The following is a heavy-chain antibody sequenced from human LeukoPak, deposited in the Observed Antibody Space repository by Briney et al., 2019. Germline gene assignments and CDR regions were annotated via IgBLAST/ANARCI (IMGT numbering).Heavy chain of an antibody. D-gene: IGHD1/OR15-1a*01. J-gene: IGHJ3*02. Sequence: SETLSLTCTASGGSISSYYWSWIRQSPGKGLECIGYIHYTGSTNYNPSLKSRVTISVDTSKNQFSLKLSSVTAAETAVYFCARGVNNWNIDVFDIWGQGTMVTVSS. CDR2: IHYTGST. V-gene: IGHV4-59*12. CDR3: ARGVNNWNIDVFDI. CDR1: GGSISSYY.